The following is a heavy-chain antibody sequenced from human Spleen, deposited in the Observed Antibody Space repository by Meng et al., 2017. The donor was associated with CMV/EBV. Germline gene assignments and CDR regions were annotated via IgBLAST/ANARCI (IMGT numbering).Heavy chain of an antibody. CDR1: GYTFTSHG. J-gene: IGHJ4*02. D-gene: IGHD1-26*01. CDR2: ISGFNGKT. Sequence: ASVKVSCKASGYTFTSHGISWVRQAPGQGLEWMRWISGFNGKTNYAQKFQGRVTVTTDTPTSTAYMELRSLRSDDTAVYYCARTLESESGSFPRDYWGQGTLVTVSS. V-gene: IGHV1-18*01. CDR3: ARTLESESGSFPRDY.